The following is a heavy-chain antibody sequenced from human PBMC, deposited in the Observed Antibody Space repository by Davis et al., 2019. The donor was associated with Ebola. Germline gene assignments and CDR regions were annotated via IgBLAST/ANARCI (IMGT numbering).Heavy chain of an antibody. V-gene: IGHV4-34*01. CDR1: GAPITSHY. CDR2: INHSGST. D-gene: IGHD1-1*01. J-gene: IGHJ6*03. CDR3: ARTTVYYYYYYYMDV. Sequence: PSETLSLTCTVSGAPITSHYWGWIRQPPGKGLEWIGEINHSGSTNYNPSLKSRVIISVDTSKNQFSLKLSSVTAADTAVYYCARTTVYYYYYYYMDVWGKGTTVTVSS.